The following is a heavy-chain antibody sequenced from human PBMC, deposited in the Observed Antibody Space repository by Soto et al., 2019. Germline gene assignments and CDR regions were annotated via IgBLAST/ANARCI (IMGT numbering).Heavy chain of an antibody. Sequence: ASVKVSCKASGYTFTSYAMHWVRQAPGQRLEWMGWINAGNGNTKYSQKFQGRVTITRDTSASTAYMELSSLRSEDTAVYYCARDLRDPYCSGGSCYSDYWGQGTLVTVSS. CDR1: GYTFTSYA. CDR3: ARDLRDPYCSGGSCYSDY. V-gene: IGHV1-3*01. CDR2: INAGNGNT. D-gene: IGHD2-15*01. J-gene: IGHJ4*02.